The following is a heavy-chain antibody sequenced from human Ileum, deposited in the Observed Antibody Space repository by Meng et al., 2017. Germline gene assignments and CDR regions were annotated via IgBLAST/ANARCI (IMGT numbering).Heavy chain of an antibody. V-gene: IGHV1-69*06. J-gene: IGHJ4*02. CDR3: ARVAAAGRN. CDR2: IIPIFGSA. Sequence: QGPLVQSGAEVRRPGSSVKVSCKASGGTFSSFAISWVRQAPGQGLEWMGGIIPIFGSADYAQKFQGRVTITADKSTSTAYMELSSLRSEDTAVYYCARVAAAGRNWGQGTLVTVSS. CDR1: GGTFSSFA. D-gene: IGHD6-13*01.